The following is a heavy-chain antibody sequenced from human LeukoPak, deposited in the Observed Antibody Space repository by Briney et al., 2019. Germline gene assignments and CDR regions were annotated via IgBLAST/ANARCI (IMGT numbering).Heavy chain of an antibody. D-gene: IGHD3-16*01. Sequence: ASVKVSCKASGYTFTSYYMHWVRQAPGQGLEWMGIINPSGGSTSYAQKFQGRVTMTRDTSTSTVYMELSSLRSEDTAVYYCARGYYVWGSYKGSFSFDYWGQGTLVTVSS. CDR2: INPSGGST. CDR3: ARGYYVWGSYKGSFSFDY. CDR1: GYTFTSYY. V-gene: IGHV1-46*01. J-gene: IGHJ4*02.